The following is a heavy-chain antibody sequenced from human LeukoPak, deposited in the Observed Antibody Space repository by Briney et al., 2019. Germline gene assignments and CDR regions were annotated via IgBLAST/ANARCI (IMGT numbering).Heavy chain of an antibody. Sequence: ASVKVSCKASGGTFSSYAISWVRQAPGQGLEWMGGIIPIFGTANYAQKFQGRVTITADESTSTAYMELSSLRSEDTAVYYCARSVLRYFDLDYWGQGTLVTDSS. CDR1: GGTFSSYA. D-gene: IGHD3-9*01. CDR3: ARSVLRYFDLDY. J-gene: IGHJ4*02. V-gene: IGHV1-69*01. CDR2: IIPIFGTA.